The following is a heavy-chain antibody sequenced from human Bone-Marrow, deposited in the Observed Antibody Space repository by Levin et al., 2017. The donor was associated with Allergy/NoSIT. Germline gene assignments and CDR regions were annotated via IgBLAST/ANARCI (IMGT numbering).Heavy chain of an antibody. Sequence: LSLTCAASGFTFSTSWMHWVRQVPGKGLVWVSRINSDGSGTSYADSVKGRFTISRDNAKNTVYLQMNSLRADDTAVYYCARVGTPGLRAGYNWFDPWGQGTLVTVSS. V-gene: IGHV3-74*01. CDR2: INSDGSGT. CDR1: GFTFSTSW. CDR3: ARVGTPGLRAGYNWFDP. D-gene: IGHD3-10*01. J-gene: IGHJ5*02.